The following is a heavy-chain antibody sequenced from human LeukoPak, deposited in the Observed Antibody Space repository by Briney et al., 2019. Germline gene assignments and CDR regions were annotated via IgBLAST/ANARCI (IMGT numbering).Heavy chain of an antibody. J-gene: IGHJ6*03. CDR3: ARDVVLIKPKPLLSHYYMDV. D-gene: IGHD3-22*01. CDR1: SYSINSGYY. V-gene: IGHV4-38-2*02. Sequence: SETLSLTCTVSSYSINSGYYWGWIRQPPGKGLEWIGNIYRSGSTYYNPSLESRVTISIDMSKNQFSLRLRSVTASDTAVYYCARDVVLIKPKPLLSHYYMDVWGKGTTVTISS. CDR2: IYRSGST.